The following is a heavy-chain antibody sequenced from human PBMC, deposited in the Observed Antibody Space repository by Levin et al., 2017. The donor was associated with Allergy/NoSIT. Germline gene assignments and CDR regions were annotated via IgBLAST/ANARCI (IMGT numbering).Heavy chain of an antibody. CDR2: INHSGST. Sequence: SQTLSLTCAVYGGSFSGYFWSWIRQPPGKGLEWIGEINHSGSTNYNPSLKSRVTISVDTSKNQFSLRLSSVTAADTAVYYCARLGRYYDFWSGSPGGGDYWGQGTLVTVSS. V-gene: IGHV4-34*01. J-gene: IGHJ4*02. D-gene: IGHD3-3*01. CDR3: ARLGRYYDFWSGSPGGGDY. CDR1: GGSFSGYF.